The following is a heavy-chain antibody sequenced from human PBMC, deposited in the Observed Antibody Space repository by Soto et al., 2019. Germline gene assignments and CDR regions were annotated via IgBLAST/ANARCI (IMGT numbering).Heavy chain of an antibody. CDR3: ARTDGYNSFDY. V-gene: IGHV1-46*01. CDR2: INPTGGST. D-gene: IGHD5-12*01. J-gene: IGHJ4*02. CDR1: GYTFTGYY. Sequence: ASVKVSCKASGYTFTGYYMHWVRQAPGQGLEWMGIINPTGGSTTYAQNFQGRVTMTRDTSTNTLYMELSSLRFEDTAVYYCARTDGYNSFDYWGQGTLVTVS.